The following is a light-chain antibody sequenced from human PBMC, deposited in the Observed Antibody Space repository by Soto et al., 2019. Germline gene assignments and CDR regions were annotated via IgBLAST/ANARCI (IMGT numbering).Light chain of an antibody. Sequence: DIQMTQSPSTLSGSVGDRVTITCRASQSITGWLAWSQQKPGKAPKLLISKASSLESGVPSRFSGSGSGTEFTLTISSLQPDDFATYYCQQYNPYSPWTFGQGTKVDIK. CDR2: KAS. J-gene: IGKJ1*01. CDR1: QSITGW. CDR3: QQYNPYSPWT. V-gene: IGKV1-5*03.